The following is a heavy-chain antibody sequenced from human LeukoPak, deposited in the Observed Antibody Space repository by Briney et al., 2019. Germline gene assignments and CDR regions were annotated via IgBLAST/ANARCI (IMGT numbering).Heavy chain of an antibody. V-gene: IGHV3-15*01. CDR3: TRDYGSSFYF. J-gene: IGHJ4*02. D-gene: IGHD4-17*01. CDR2: IRSKTDGGAT. Sequence: GGSLRLSCAASGFTFDNAWMSWVRQAPGKGLEWVGLIRSKTDGGATDYAAPVEGRFTIPRDDSKNTLYLQMNTLKTEDTALYYCTRDYGSSFYFWGQGTLVTVSS. CDR1: GFTFDNAW.